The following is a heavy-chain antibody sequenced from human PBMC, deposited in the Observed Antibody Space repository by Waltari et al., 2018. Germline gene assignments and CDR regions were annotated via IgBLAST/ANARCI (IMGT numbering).Heavy chain of an antibody. Sequence: EVQLLESGGGLVQRGGSLRLSCAVSGFIFSRFAMSWVRSTPGKGREGVEGTSASSGSTYYADSVQGRFTISRDNSKKRVFVQMNSLRAEDTATYYCTKMRRNLPRDIIDNWGQGTQVIIAS. J-gene: IGHJ4*02. CDR3: TKMRRNLPRDIIDN. V-gene: IGHV3-23*01. CDR1: GFIFSRFA. CDR2: TSASSGST.